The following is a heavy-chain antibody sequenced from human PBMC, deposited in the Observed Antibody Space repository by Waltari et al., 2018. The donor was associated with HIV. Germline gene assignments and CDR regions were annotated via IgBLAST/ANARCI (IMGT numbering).Heavy chain of an antibody. CDR1: GFTFSSYS. CDR3: ARDDYGMDV. V-gene: IGHV3-48*04. Sequence: EVQLVESGGGLVQPGGSLRLSCTASGFTFSSYSMNWVRQAPGKGLEWVSYISSSSSTIYYADSVKGRFTISRDNAKNSLYLQMNSLRAEDTAVYYCARDDYGMDVWGQGTTVTVSS. J-gene: IGHJ6*02. CDR2: ISSSSSTI.